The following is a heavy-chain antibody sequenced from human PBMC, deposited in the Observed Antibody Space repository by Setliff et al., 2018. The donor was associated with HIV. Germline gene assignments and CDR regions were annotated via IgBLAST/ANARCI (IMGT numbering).Heavy chain of an antibody. Sequence: SETLSLTCNVSGDSINSVSYNWAWIRQPPGKGLEWVGSIYYSGNTYYNPSLNSRVTISVDTSRNQFSLKLTSVTAADTAVYFCARIDPGKFWSLDYWGRGTLVTVSS. CDR2: IYYSGNT. V-gene: IGHV4-39*07. D-gene: IGHD1-1*01. CDR1: GDSINSVSYN. J-gene: IGHJ4*02. CDR3: ARIDPGKFWSLDY.